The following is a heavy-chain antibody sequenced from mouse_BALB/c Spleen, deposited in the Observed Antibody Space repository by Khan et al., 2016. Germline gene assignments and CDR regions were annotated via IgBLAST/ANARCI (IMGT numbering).Heavy chain of an antibody. CDR2: IDPENGDT. J-gene: IGHJ2*01. V-gene: IGHV14-4*02. D-gene: IGHD2-1*01. CDR1: GFNIKDYY. Sequence: VQLQQSGAELVKSGASVKSSCTASGFNIKDYYMHRVKQRPAQGLEWIGWIDPENGDTECAPKFQGKATVTADTSSNTAYLRLSSLTSEDTAVYYCNAIHYGNYIYFDYWGQGTTHTVYS. CDR3: NAIHYGNYIYFDY.